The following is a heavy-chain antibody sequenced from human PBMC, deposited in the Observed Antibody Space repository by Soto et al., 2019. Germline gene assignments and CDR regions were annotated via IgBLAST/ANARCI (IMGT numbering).Heavy chain of an antibody. CDR3: ARADRPGIRAPYGMDV. Sequence: ETLSLTCTVSGGSISSYYWSWIRQPPGKGLEWIGYIYYSGSTDYNPSLKSRVTISVDTSKNQFSLKLSSVTAADTAVYYCARADRPGIRAPYGMDVWGQGTTVTVSS. D-gene: IGHD1-26*01. CDR2: IYYSGST. CDR1: GGSISSYY. J-gene: IGHJ6*02. V-gene: IGHV4-59*01.